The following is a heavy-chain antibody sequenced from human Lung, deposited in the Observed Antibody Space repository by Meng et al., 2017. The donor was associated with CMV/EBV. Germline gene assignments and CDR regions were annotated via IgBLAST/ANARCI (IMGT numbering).Heavy chain of an antibody. CDR3: AKADCSSTSCYKSAFDI. CDR2: IYSGGST. V-gene: IGHV3-53*01. CDR1: GLTFSSYG. D-gene: IGHD2-2*02. J-gene: IGHJ3*02. Sequence: GGSXRLXCAASGLTFSSYGMSWVRQAPGKGLEWVSVIYSGGSTYYADSVKGRFTISRDNSKNTLYLQMNSLRAEDTAVYYCAKADCSSTSCYKSAFDIWGQGXMVTVSS.